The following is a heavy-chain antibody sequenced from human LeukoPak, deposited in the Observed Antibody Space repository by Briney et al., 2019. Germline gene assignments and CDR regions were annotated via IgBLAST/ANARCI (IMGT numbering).Heavy chain of an antibody. V-gene: IGHV1-18*01. Sequence: ASVKVSCKASGYTFTSYGISWVRQAPGQGLEWMGWISAYNGNTNYAQKLQGRVTMTTDTSTSTAYMELSSLRSEDTAVYYCARARGIVVVPAAIRRANYYYGMDVWGQGTTVTVSS. CDR3: ARARGIVVVPAAIRRANYYYGMDV. CDR2: ISAYNGNT. CDR1: GYTFTSYG. J-gene: IGHJ6*02. D-gene: IGHD2-2*02.